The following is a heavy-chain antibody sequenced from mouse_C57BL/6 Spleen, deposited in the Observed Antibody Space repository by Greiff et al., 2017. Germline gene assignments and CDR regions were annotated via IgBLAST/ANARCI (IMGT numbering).Heavy chain of an antibody. CDR3: ARGKDHYGSRSYPY. CDR1: GYTFTSYW. J-gene: IGHJ3*01. V-gene: IGHV1-55*01. Sequence: QVQLQQSGAELVKPGASVKMSCKASGYTFTSYWITWVKQRPGQGLEWIGDIYPGSGSTNYNEKFKSKATLTVDTSSSTAYMQLSSLTSEDSAVYYCARGKDHYGSRSYPYWGQGTLVTVSA. CDR2: IYPGSGST. D-gene: IGHD1-1*01.